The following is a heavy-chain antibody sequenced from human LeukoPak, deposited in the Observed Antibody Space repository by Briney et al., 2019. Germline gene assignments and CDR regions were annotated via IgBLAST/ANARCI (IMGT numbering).Heavy chain of an antibody. J-gene: IGHJ4*02. CDR1: GDSVSGNSVA. V-gene: IGHV6-1*01. Sequence: SQTLSLTCAISGDSVSGNSVAWNWIRQSPSRGLEWLGRTYYRSKWYNDYAVSVKSRITINPDTSKNQFSLQLNSVTPEDTAVYYCARDRPIDSSGYYWGTGGYFDYWGQGTLVTVSS. CDR2: TYYRSKWYN. D-gene: IGHD3-22*01. CDR3: ARDRPIDSSGYYWGTGGYFDY.